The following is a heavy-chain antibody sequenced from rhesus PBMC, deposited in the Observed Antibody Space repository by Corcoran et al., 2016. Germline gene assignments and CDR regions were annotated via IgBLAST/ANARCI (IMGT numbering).Heavy chain of an antibody. V-gene: IGHV4-76*01. D-gene: IGHD6S26*01. Sequence: QVQLQESGPGVVKPSETLSLTCAVSGYSISSGYDWSWIRQPPGKGLECIGYIYDSSGSTNYNQSLRNRVTISKDTSKNQFSLKLSSVTAADTAVYYCARASSGWSDDAFDFWGQGLRVTVSS. J-gene: IGHJ3*01. CDR2: IYDSSGST. CDR1: GYSISSGYD. CDR3: ARASSGWSDDAFDF.